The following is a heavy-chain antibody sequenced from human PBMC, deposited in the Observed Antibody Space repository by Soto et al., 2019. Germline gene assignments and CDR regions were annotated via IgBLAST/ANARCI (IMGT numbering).Heavy chain of an antibody. CDR2: VKSKTDGGTT. Sequence: EVQLVESGGGLVKPGGSLRLSCAASGFIFNSAWMRWVRQAPGKGLEWVGRVKSKTDGGTTDYAAPVKGRFTISRDDSKNMVFLQMNSLKIEDTAVYYCVTAPDGNYWGQGPLVTVSS. J-gene: IGHJ4*02. CDR1: GFIFNSAW. V-gene: IGHV3-15*01. CDR3: VTAPDGNY.